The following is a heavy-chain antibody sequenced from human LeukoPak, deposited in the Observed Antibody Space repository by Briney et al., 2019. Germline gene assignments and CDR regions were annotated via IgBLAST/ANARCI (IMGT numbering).Heavy chain of an antibody. Sequence: SETLSLTCTVSGGSISSYYWSWIRQPAGKGLEWIGRIYTSGSTNYNPPLKSRVTMSVDTSKNQFSLKLSSVTAADTAVYYCARWNYYYDSSGPRFGNAFDIWGQGTMVTVSS. J-gene: IGHJ3*02. V-gene: IGHV4-4*07. CDR3: ARWNYYYDSSGPRFGNAFDI. D-gene: IGHD3-22*01. CDR1: GGSISSYY. CDR2: IYTSGST.